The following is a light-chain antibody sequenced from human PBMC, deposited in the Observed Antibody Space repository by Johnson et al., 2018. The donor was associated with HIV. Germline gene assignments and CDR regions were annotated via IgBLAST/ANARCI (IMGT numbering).Light chain of an antibody. CDR1: SSNIGNNY. CDR2: DNN. CDR3: GTWDNSLRIGYV. J-gene: IGLJ1*01. Sequence: QAVLTQPPSVSAAAGQKVTISCSGSSSNIGNNYVSWYQQLPGTAPKLLIYDNNKRPSGIPDRFSGSKSGTSATLGITGLQAGDEADYYCGTWDNSLRIGYVFGTGTKVTVL. V-gene: IGLV1-51*01.